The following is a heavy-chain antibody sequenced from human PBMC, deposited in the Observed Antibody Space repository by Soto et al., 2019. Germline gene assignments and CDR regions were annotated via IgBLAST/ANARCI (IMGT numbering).Heavy chain of an antibody. D-gene: IGHD6-25*01. CDR2: ISTSNGHT. Sequence: QVQLIQSGAEVKRPGASLKVSCRASGYAFNTYGVSWVRQAPGQGLEWVGWISTSNGHTNFAQNFQGRVTLTTDTSTSTAYMELRSLTSDDPAVYYCVRDRPSAAPLFALWGQGTLVTVSS. CDR1: GYAFNTYG. J-gene: IGHJ4*02. V-gene: IGHV1-18*01. CDR3: VRDRPSAAPLFAL.